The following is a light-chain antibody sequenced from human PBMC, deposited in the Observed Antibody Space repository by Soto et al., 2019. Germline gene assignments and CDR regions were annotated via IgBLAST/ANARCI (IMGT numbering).Light chain of an antibody. V-gene: IGLV2-14*01. Sequence: QSALTQPASVSGSPGQSITISCTGTTTDVGGYNYVSWYQQHPGKAPKLMIHEVSNRPSGVSNRFSGSKSGNTASLTISGLQAEDEADYYCSSFTSTSTYVLFGGGTQLPS. CDR1: TTDVGGYNY. J-gene: IGLJ2*01. CDR3: SSFTSTSTYVL. CDR2: EVS.